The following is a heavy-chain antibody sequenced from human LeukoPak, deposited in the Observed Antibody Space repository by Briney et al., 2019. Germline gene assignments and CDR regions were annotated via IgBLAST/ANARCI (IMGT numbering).Heavy chain of an antibody. CDR3: AAQLWSAFDY. CDR2: FDPEDGET. CDR1: GYTLTELS. J-gene: IGHJ4*02. D-gene: IGHD5-18*01. Sequence: ASVKVSCKVSGYTLTELSMHWVRQAPGKGLEWMGGFDPEDGETIYAQKFQGRVTMTADTSTDTAYMELSSLRSEDTAVYYCAAQLWSAFDYWGQGTLVTVSS. V-gene: IGHV1-24*01.